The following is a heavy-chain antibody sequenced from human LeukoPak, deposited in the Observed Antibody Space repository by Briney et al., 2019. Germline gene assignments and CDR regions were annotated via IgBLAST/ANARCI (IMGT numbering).Heavy chain of an antibody. CDR3: AAGFRSEFIYFYLHV. CDR2: LYIAGES. V-gene: IGHV3-53*01. J-gene: IGHJ6*03. Sequence: PGGSLRLSCAVSGLSVADTYMAXXXXAPGXXXXXXATLYIAGESYYADSVRGRFNISRDNSENTLYLQMTTVRDDDTAIYYCAAGFRSEFIYFYLHVWGKGTPVTVSS. D-gene: IGHD1-14*01. CDR1: GLSVADTY.